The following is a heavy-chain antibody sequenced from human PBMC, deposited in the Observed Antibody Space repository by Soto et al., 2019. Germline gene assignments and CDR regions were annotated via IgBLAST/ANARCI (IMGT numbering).Heavy chain of an antibody. D-gene: IGHD2-2*01. V-gene: IGHV3-21*01. Sequence: GGSLRLSCAASGFTFSSYSMNWVRQAPGKGLEWVSSISSSSSYIYYADSVKGRFTISRDNAKNSLYLQMNSLRAEDTAVYYCARDSTRSMSNPFEPWGQGTLVTVSS. J-gene: IGHJ5*02. CDR2: ISSSSSYI. CDR3: ARDSTRSMSNPFEP. CDR1: GFTFSSYS.